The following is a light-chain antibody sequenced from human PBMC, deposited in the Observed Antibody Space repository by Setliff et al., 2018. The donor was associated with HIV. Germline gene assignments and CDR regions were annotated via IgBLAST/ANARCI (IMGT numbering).Light chain of an antibody. Sequence: QSALTQPRPVSGSPGQSVTISCTGTSSDVGGYNFVSWYQQRPGKAPKPRIYDVTKRPSGVPDRFSGSKSGNTSSLTISGLQAEVEADYYCCSYAGSHTFVFGTGTKVTVL. J-gene: IGLJ1*01. CDR2: DVT. CDR1: SSDVGGYNF. V-gene: IGLV2-11*01. CDR3: CSYAGSHTFV.